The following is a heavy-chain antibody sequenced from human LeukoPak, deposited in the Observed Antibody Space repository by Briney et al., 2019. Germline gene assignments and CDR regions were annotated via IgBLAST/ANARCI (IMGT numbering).Heavy chain of an antibody. CDR1: NYSISSAYY. CDR3: ARFNGDYPDY. CDR2: IYYRGST. V-gene: IGHV4-61*01. Sequence: SETLSLTCTVSNYSISSAYYWSWIRQPPGKELEWIGYIYYRGSTNYNPSLKSRVTISVDTSKNQVSLKLSSVTAADTAVYYCARFNGDYPDYWGQGTLVTVSS. J-gene: IGHJ4*02. D-gene: IGHD2-8*01.